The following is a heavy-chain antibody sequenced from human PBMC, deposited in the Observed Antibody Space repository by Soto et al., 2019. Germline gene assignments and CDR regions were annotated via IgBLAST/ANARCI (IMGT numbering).Heavy chain of an antibody. CDR3: ARDDPFGVVIPNWFDP. Sequence: GSLRLSCSASGFTFISYSMNWVRHAPVKGLEWVSSISSSSSYIYYADSVKGRFTISRDNAKNSLYLQMNSLRAEDTAVYYCARDDPFGVVIPNWFDPWGQGTLVTVSS. CDR1: GFTFISYS. CDR2: ISSSSSYI. J-gene: IGHJ5*02. V-gene: IGHV3-21*01. D-gene: IGHD3-3*01.